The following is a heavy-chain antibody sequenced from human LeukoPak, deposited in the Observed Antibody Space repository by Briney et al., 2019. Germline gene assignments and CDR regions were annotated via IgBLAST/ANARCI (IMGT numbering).Heavy chain of an antibody. J-gene: IGHJ4*02. V-gene: IGHV3-74*01. D-gene: IGHD1-20*01. CDR3: AGDRYNWNYFDY. CDR2: INSDGSTT. CDR1: GFTFSSYW. Sequence: GGSLRLSCAASGFTFSSYWRHWVRQAPGKGLVWVSRINSDGSTTNYADSVKGRFTISRDNAKNTLYLQMNSLRAEDPAVYYCAGDRYNWNYFDYWGQGALVIVSS.